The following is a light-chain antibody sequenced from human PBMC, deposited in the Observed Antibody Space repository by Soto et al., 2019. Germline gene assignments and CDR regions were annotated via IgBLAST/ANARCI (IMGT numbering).Light chain of an antibody. J-gene: IGLJ2*01. Sequence: QSVLTQPASVSGSPGQSITISCTGPSSDVGSYNLVSWYQQYPGKAPKLIIFEVFKRPSGVSHRFSGSKSGNTASLTISGLQAEDEAIYYCCSYAGRATYVFGGGTKLTVL. CDR1: SSDVGSYNL. CDR3: CSYAGRATYV. CDR2: EVF. V-gene: IGLV2-23*02.